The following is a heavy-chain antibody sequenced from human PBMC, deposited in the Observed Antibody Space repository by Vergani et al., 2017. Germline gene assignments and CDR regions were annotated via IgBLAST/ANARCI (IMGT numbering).Heavy chain of an antibody. CDR2: ISWNSGSI. CDR3: AKDVHVDIVAKSIFDY. D-gene: IGHD5-12*01. Sequence: EVQLVESGGGLVQPGRSLRLSCAASGFTFDDYAMHWVRQAPGKGLEWVSGISWNSGSIGYADSVKGRFTISRDNAKNSLYLQMNSLRAEDTALYCCAKDVHVDIVAKSIFDYWDQGTLVTVSA. J-gene: IGHJ4*02. CDR1: GFTFDDYA. V-gene: IGHV3-9*01.